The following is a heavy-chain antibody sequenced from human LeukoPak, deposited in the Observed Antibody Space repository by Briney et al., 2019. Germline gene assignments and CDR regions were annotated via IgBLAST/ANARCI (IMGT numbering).Heavy chain of an antibody. Sequence: ASVKVSCKVSGYTLTELSMHWVRQAPGKGLEWMGSFDPKDGETIYAQKFQGRVTMTEDTSTDTAYMELSSLGSEDTAVYYCATGSYFGSDYWFDPWGQGTLVTVSS. J-gene: IGHJ5*02. CDR2: FDPKDGET. CDR3: ATGSYFGSDYWFDP. CDR1: GYTLTELS. V-gene: IGHV1-24*01. D-gene: IGHD3-10*01.